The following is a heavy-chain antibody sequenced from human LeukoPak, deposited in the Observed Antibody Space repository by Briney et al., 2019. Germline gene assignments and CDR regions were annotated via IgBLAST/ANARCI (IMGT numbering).Heavy chain of an antibody. CDR1: GGTFSSYA. CDR3: AREDSVVVTGSAFDI. Sequence: SVTVSCKASGGTFSSYAISWVRQAPGQGLEWMGGIIPIFGTANYAQKFQGRVTITTDESTSTAYMELSSLRSEDTAVYYCAREDSVVVTGSAFDIWGQGTMVTVSS. J-gene: IGHJ3*02. CDR2: IIPIFGTA. V-gene: IGHV1-69*05. D-gene: IGHD2-21*02.